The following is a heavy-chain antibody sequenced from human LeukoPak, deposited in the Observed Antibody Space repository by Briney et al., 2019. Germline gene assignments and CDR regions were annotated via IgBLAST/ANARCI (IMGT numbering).Heavy chain of an antibody. J-gene: IGHJ6*02. Sequence: PGGSLRLSCAASGFTFSSYWRSWVRQAPGKGLEWVANIKQDGSEKYYVDSVKGRFTISRDNAKNSLYLQMNSLRAEDTAVYYCVRVDRGSYYGMDVWGQGTTVTVSS. D-gene: IGHD1-26*01. CDR1: GFTFSSYW. CDR3: VRVDRGSYYGMDV. CDR2: IKQDGSEK. V-gene: IGHV3-7*01.